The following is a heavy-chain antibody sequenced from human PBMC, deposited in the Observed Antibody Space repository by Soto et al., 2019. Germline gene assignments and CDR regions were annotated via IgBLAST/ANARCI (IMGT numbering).Heavy chain of an antibody. CDR1: GGSISSGDYY. V-gene: IGHV4-30-4*01. D-gene: IGHD2-15*01. Sequence: PSETLSLTCTVSGGSISSGDYYWSWIRQPPGKGLEWIGYIYYSGSTYYNPSLKSRVTISVDTSKNQFSLKLSSVTAADTAVYYCARLYCSGGSCYGIGFDYWGQGTLVTVSS. CDR2: IYYSGST. CDR3: ARLYCSGGSCYGIGFDY. J-gene: IGHJ4*02.